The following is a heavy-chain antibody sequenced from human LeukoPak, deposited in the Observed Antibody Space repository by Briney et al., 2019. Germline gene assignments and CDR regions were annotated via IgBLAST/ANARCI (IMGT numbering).Heavy chain of an antibody. J-gene: IGHJ5*02. D-gene: IGHD3-3*02. Sequence: GASVKVSCKASGYTFTSYDINWVRQATGQGLEWMGWMNPNSGNAGYAQKFQGRVAMTRNTSISTAYMELSSLRSEDAAVYYCARGLRAPFRFDPWGQGTLVTVSS. CDR3: ARGLRAPFRFDP. CDR2: MNPNSGNA. CDR1: GYTFTSYD. V-gene: IGHV1-8*01.